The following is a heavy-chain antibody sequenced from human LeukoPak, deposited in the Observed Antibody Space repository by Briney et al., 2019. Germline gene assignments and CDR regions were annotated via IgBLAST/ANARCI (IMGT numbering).Heavy chain of an antibody. CDR3: ARFGRGINYDFWSGYYHFDY. CDR1: GYTFTGYY. J-gene: IGHJ4*02. D-gene: IGHD3-3*01. Sequence: GASVKVSCKASGYTFTGYYMHWVRQAPGQGLEWMGRINPNSGGTNYAQKFQGRVTMTRDTSISTAYMELSRLRSDDTAVYYCARFGRGINYDFWSGYYHFDYWGQGTLVTVSS. V-gene: IGHV1-2*06. CDR2: INPNSGGT.